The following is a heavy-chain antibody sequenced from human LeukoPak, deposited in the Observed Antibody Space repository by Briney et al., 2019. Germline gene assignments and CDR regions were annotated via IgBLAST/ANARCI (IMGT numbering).Heavy chain of an antibody. D-gene: IGHD2-15*01. CDR3: AKVVAATGYYYYYMDV. CDR2: IYTSGST. CDR1: GGSISSYF. Sequence: PSETLSLTCTVSGGSISSYFWSWIRQPPGKGLEWIGYIYTSGSTNYNPSLKSRVTISVDTSKNQFSLKLSSVTAADTAVYYCAKVVAATGYYYYYMDVWGKGTTVTVSS. J-gene: IGHJ6*03. V-gene: IGHV4-4*09.